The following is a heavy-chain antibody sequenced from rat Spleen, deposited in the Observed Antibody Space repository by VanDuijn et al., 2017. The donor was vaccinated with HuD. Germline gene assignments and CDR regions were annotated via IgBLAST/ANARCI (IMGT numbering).Heavy chain of an antibody. V-gene: IGHV2-43*01. D-gene: IGHD1-12*01. J-gene: IGHJ2*01. CDR2: IWTGGST. Sequence: QVQVKESGPGLVQPSQTLSLTCTVSGFSVTSFHVSWVRQPPGKGLEWMGVIWTGGSTAYNSLLKSRLSITRDISESQVFLKMNSLQTEDTATYYCARANRDSYAHFDHWGQGVMVTVSS. CDR3: ARANRDSYAHFDH. CDR1: GFSVTSFH.